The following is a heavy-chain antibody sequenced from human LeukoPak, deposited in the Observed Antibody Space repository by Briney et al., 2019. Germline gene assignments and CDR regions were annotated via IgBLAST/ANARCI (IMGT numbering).Heavy chain of an antibody. CDR1: GFTFSSYA. CDR2: ISGSGVTT. V-gene: IGHV3-23*01. Sequence: PGGSLRLSCAASGFTFSSYAMSWVRQAPGKGLEWVSGISGSGVTTYYADSLKGRFTISRDNSKNTLYLQMNSLRAEDTAVYYCAKGNAFAPPHNWFDPWGQGTLVTVSS. J-gene: IGHJ5*02. CDR3: AKGNAFAPPHNWFDP. D-gene: IGHD1-1*01.